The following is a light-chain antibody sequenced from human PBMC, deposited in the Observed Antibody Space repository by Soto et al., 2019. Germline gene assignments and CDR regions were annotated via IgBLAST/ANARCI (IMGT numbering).Light chain of an antibody. CDR2: GAS. Sequence: EIVLTQSPGTLSLSPGERATLSCRASQSVPSNYLAWYQQKPGQAPRLLISGASSRASGIPDRFSGSGSGTDFTLTISRLEPEDFAVYYCQQYGSSPRKFGQGTKLDIK. CDR1: QSVPSNY. CDR3: QQYGSSPRK. V-gene: IGKV3-20*01. J-gene: IGKJ1*01.